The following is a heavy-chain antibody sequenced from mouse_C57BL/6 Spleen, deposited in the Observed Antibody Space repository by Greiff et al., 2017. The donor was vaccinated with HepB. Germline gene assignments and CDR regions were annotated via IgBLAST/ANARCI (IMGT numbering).Heavy chain of an antibody. J-gene: IGHJ3*01. CDR3: AREVYRGSAWFAY. CDR2: INPSTGGT. Sequence: EVQLQQSGPELVKPGASVKISCKASGYSFTGYYMHWVKQSSEKSLEWSGEINPSTGGTSHNQKFKGKATLTVDKSSSTAYMQPKSLTSEDSAVYYCAREVYRGSAWFAYWGQGTLVTVSA. CDR1: GYSFTGYY. D-gene: IGHD1-3*01. V-gene: IGHV1-43*01.